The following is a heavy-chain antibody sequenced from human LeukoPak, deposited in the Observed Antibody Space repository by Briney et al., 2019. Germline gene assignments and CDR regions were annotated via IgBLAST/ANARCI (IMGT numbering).Heavy chain of an antibody. D-gene: IGHD7-27*01. CDR2: INPNSGGT. CDR3: VRDVNWGSFYAFDG. V-gene: IGHV1-2*02. Sequence: ASVKVSCKASGYTFTGYYMHWVRQPPGQGLEGVGWINPNSGGTNYAQKFQGRVTMTRDTPLSTAYMAQSRVRSDDTPVYYCVRDVNWGSFYAFDGGGQATMVT. J-gene: IGHJ3*01. CDR1: GYTFTGYY.